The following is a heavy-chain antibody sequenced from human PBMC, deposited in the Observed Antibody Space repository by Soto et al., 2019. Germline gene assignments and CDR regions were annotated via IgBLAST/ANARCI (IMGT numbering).Heavy chain of an antibody. CDR1: GFTFSSYA. J-gene: IGHJ6*02. Sequence: GGSLRLSCAASGFTFSSYAMSWVRQAPGKGLEWVSAISGSGGSTYYADSVKGRFTISRDNSRNTLYLQMNSLRAEDTAVYYCAREVDTAMVYGMDVWGQGTTVTVSS. V-gene: IGHV3-23*01. CDR3: AREVDTAMVYGMDV. D-gene: IGHD5-18*01. CDR2: ISGSGGST.